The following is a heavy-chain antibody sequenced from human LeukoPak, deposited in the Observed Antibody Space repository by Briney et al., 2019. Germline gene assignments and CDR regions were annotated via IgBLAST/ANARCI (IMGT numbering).Heavy chain of an antibody. D-gene: IGHD3-9*01. Sequence: GGSLRLSCAASGFTFSDNFMNWIRQAPGKGPEWISYISSSADTRSYADSVKGRFTISRDNAKNSLYLQMNSLRVEDTAIYYCVLTTPYYFDFWGQGTLVTVSS. V-gene: IGHV3-11*01. J-gene: IGHJ4*02. CDR3: VLTTPYYFDF. CDR1: GFTFSDNF. CDR2: ISSSADTR.